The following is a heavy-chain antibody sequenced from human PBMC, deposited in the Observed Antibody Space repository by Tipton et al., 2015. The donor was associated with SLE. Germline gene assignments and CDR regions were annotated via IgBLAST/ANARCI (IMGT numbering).Heavy chain of an antibody. CDR2: SYSDGRRT. J-gene: IGHJ6*02. CDR1: GFNVRDNY. CDR3: ARESVNYGMDV. D-gene: IGHD4-11*01. V-gene: IGHV3-66*01. Sequence: SLRLSCAASGFNVRDNYMSWIRQAPGKGLEWVSVSYSDGRRTFYADSVKGRFTISRDNFKNTLSLQMNGLRVEDTAVYYCARESVNYGMDVWGQGTTVTVSS.